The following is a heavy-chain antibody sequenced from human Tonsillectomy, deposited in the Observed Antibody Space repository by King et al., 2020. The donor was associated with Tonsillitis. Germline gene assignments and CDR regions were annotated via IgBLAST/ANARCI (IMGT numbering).Heavy chain of an antibody. CDR2: IYYSGST. CDR3: VRRHYDILTGYRRFDP. CDR1: GGSINSSSYY. V-gene: IGHV4-39*01. Sequence: QLQESGPGLVKPSETLSLTCTVSGGSINSSSYYWGWIRQPPGKGLEWIGSIYYSGSTYYNPSLKSRLTISVDTSKNQFSLKVSSVTAADTAVYYCVRRHYDILTGYRRFDPWGQGTLVTVSS. J-gene: IGHJ5*02. D-gene: IGHD3-9*01.